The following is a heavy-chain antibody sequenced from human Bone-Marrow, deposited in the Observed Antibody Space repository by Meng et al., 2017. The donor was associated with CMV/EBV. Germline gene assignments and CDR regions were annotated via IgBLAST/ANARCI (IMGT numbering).Heavy chain of an antibody. J-gene: IGHJ5*02. V-gene: IGHV3-30-3*01. CDR1: KFTFNRYA. Sequence: GESLKISCAASKFTFNRYAMHWVRQAPGKGLEWVAVISFDGSNKYYADSVKGRFTISRDNYKNTLYLQMNSFRVEDTAVYYCAGESYYGGNPSQDLWGQGTLVTVSS. CDR2: ISFDGSNK. CDR3: AGESYYGGNPSQDL. D-gene: IGHD4-23*01.